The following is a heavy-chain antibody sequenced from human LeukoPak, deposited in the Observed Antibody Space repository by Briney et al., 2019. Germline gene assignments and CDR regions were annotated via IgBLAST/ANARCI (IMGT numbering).Heavy chain of an antibody. Sequence: GGSLRLSCAASGFTFSTYEINWVRHAPGKGLECISYSSNSVGTIYYADSVKGRFTSSRNNAKNSLFLQMNSLRAEDTAVYYCARVATVGGYFDFWGQGTLVPVSS. D-gene: IGHD6-19*01. J-gene: IGHJ4*02. CDR3: ARVATVGGYFDF. V-gene: IGHV3-48*03. CDR1: GFTFSTYE. CDR2: SSNSVGTI.